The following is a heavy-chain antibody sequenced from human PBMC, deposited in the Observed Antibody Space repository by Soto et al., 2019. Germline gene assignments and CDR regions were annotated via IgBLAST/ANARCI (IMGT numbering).Heavy chain of an antibody. V-gene: IGHV1-69*12. D-gene: IGHD2-15*01. Sequence: QVQLVQSGAEVKKPGSSVKVSCKASGGTFSSYAISWVRQAPGQGLEWMGGIIPIFGTANYAQKFQGRVTISADDSTGTAYLELSRLRSEDTAVYYCARDSRYCSGGSCYFLPGIDYWGQGTLVTVSS. CDR1: GGTFSSYA. CDR2: IIPIFGTA. J-gene: IGHJ4*02. CDR3: ARDSRYCSGGSCYFLPGIDY.